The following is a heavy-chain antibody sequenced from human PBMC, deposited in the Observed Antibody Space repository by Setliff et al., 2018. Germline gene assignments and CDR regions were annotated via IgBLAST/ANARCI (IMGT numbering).Heavy chain of an antibody. Sequence: PGGSLRLSCAASGFSFSRYWMSWVRQAPGKGLEWVANIKQDGSEKYYVDSVKGRFTISRDNAKNSLYLQMNSLRAEDTAAYYCARDGGDYWGQGTLVTVSS. CDR3: ARDGGDY. J-gene: IGHJ4*02. CDR2: IKQDGSEK. CDR1: GFSFSRYW. V-gene: IGHV3-7*01.